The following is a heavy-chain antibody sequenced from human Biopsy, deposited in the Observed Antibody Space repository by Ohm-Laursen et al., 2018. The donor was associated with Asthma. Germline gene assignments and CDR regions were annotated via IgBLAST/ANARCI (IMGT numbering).Heavy chain of an antibody. D-gene: IGHD3-10*01. CDR1: GYTFNSAG. Sequence: GASVKVSCKTSGYTFNSAGITWVRRAPGQGLEWMGWISVYNGNTKVAQKLQDRVTMITDTSTSTAYMELRSLRSDDTAVYFCAKAADYSHYYGIDVWGQGTTVTVS. V-gene: IGHV1-18*01. J-gene: IGHJ6*02. CDR3: AKAADYSHYYGIDV. CDR2: ISVYNGNT.